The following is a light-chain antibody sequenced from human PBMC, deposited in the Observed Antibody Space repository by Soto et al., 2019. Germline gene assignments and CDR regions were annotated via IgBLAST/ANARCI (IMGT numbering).Light chain of an antibody. CDR2: WAS. CDR3: QQYFTTPFT. V-gene: IGKV4-1*01. CDR1: QSVLYSSNNKSY. Sequence: DIVMTQSPDSLAVSLGERATINCKSSQSVLYSSNNKSYLAWYQHKPGQPPKLLIFWASTRESGVPDRFSGSGSGTDFTLTISSLQAEDVAVYYCQQYFTTPFTFGPGTKVDIK. J-gene: IGKJ3*01.